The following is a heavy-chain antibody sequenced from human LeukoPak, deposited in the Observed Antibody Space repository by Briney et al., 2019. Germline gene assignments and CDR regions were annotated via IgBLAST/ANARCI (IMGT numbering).Heavy chain of an antibody. CDR2: VYYSGST. CDR1: GASISSPNYY. D-gene: IGHD3-10*01. Sequence: SETLSLTCTVSGASISSPNYYWGWIRQAPGKGLEWIGSVYYSGSTYYSSSLKSRVTLSVDTSKKQFSLKLSSVTAADTAVYYCARGGLWFGELSNWFDPWGQGTLVTVSS. V-gene: IGHV4-39*07. J-gene: IGHJ5*02. CDR3: ARGGLWFGELSNWFDP.